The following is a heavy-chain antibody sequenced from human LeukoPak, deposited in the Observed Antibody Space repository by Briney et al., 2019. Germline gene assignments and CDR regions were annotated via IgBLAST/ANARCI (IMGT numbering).Heavy chain of an antibody. V-gene: IGHV4-34*01. Sequence: PSETLSLTCAVYGGSFSGYYWSWIRQPPGKGLECIGEINHSGSTNYNPSLKSRVTISVDTSKNQFSLKLSSVTAADTAVYYCARLGEYQLTIDYWGQGTLVTVSS. J-gene: IGHJ4*02. CDR2: INHSGST. CDR1: GGSFSGYY. D-gene: IGHD2-2*01. CDR3: ARLGEYQLTIDY.